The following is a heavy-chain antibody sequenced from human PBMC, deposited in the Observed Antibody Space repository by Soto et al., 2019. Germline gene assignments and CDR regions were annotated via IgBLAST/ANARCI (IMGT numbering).Heavy chain of an antibody. Sequence: QVQLVQSGAEVKKPGASVKVSCKASGYTFTSYAMPWVRQAPGQRLEWMGWINAGNGNTKYSQKFKGRVTINRDTSASTAYMELSSLRSEDTAVYYCARGLGLYYFDSWGQGTLVTVSS. CDR2: INAGNGNT. CDR3: ARGLGLYYFDS. J-gene: IGHJ4*02. CDR1: GYTFTSYA. V-gene: IGHV1-3*01. D-gene: IGHD1-26*01.